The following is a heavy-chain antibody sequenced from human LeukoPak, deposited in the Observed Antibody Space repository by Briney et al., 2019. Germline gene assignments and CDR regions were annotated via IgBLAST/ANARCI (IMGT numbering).Heavy chain of an antibody. CDR1: GGSFSGYY. Sequence: PSETLSLTCAVYGGSFSGYYWSWIRQPPGKGLGWIGEINHSGSTNYNPSLKSRVTISVDTSKNQFSLKLSSVTAADTAVYYCARGQRFLEWLFVSRFDPWGQGTLVTVSS. J-gene: IGHJ5*02. V-gene: IGHV4-34*01. CDR3: ARGQRFLEWLFVSRFDP. CDR2: INHSGST. D-gene: IGHD3-3*01.